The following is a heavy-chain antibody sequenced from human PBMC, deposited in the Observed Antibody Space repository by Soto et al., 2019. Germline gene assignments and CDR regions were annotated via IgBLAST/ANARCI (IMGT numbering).Heavy chain of an antibody. CDR2: INPSGGST. D-gene: IGHD3-22*01. CDR1: GYTFTSYY. CDR3: ARDRSRYYYDGSGYYLYNWFDP. V-gene: IGHV1-46*01. Sequence: ASVKVSCKASGYTFTSYYMHWVRQAPGQGLEWMGIINPSGGSTSYAQKFQGRVTMTRDTSTSTVYMELSSLRSEDTAVYYCARDRSRYYYDGSGYYLYNWFDPWGQGTLVTVSS. J-gene: IGHJ5*02.